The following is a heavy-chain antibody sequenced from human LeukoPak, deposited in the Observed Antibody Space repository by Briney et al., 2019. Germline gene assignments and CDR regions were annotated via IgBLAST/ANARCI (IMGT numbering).Heavy chain of an antibody. Sequence: SETLSLTCAVYGGSFSGYYWSWIRQPPGKGLEWIGEINHSGRSHYNPSVESRVTISVDTSKNQFSLRLSSVTAADTGVYFCARARSARWGLDVWGQGTTVSVSS. CDR2: INHSGRS. CDR3: ARARSARWGLDV. V-gene: IGHV4-34*01. CDR1: GGSFSGYY. D-gene: IGHD4-23*01. J-gene: IGHJ6*02.